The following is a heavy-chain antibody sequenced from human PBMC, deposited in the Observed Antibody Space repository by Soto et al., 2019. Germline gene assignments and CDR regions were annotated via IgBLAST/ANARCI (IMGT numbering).Heavy chain of an antibody. CDR3: ARTSHYDDRRGYYLGSFDY. Sequence: QVQLVESGGGVVQPGRSLRLSCAASGFTFSSYGMHWVRQAPGKGLEWGAVIWYDGSNKYYADSVKGRFTICKDNSKNTRYLQMNRLRAEDTAVYYCARTSHYDDRRGYYLGSFDYWGQGTLVTVSS. D-gene: IGHD3-22*01. V-gene: IGHV3-33*01. J-gene: IGHJ4*02. CDR2: IWYDGSNK. CDR1: GFTFSSYG.